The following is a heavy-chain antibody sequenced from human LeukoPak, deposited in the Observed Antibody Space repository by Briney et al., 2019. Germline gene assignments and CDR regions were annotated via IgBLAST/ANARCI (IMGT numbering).Heavy chain of an antibody. D-gene: IGHD2/OR15-2a*01. CDR2: IYYSGST. J-gene: IGHJ4*02. V-gene: IGHV4-31*03. Sequence: SQTLSLTCTVSGGSISSGGYYWSWIRPRPGKGLEWVGYIYYSGSTYYNPSLKSRVTISVDTSKNQFSLKLSSVTAADTAVYYCARAPTKAPLYYFDYWGQGTLVTVSS. CDR1: GGSISSGGYY. CDR3: ARAPTKAPLYYFDY.